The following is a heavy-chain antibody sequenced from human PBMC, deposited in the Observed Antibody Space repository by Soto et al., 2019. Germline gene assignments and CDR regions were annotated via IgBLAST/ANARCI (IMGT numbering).Heavy chain of an antibody. CDR1: GGSISSGGYY. J-gene: IGHJ3*02. V-gene: IGHV4-31*03. CDR2: IYYSGNT. Sequence: QVQLQESGPGLVKPSQTLSLTCTVSGGSISSGGYYWSWIRQHPGKGLGWIGYIYYSGNTYYNPSLKSRVTISVDKSKNQFSLKLSSVTAADTAVYYCARVSPDDYGDPDAFDIWGQGTMVTVSS. CDR3: ARVSPDDYGDPDAFDI. D-gene: IGHD4-17*01.